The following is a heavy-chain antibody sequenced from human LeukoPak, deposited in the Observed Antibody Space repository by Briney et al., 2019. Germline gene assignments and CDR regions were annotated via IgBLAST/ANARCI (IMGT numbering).Heavy chain of an antibody. J-gene: IGHJ4*02. V-gene: IGHV4-4*07. D-gene: IGHD1-26*01. CDR3: ARVARIVGATDFYFDS. CDR1: GGSISSYY. Sequence: SETLSLTCTVSGGSISSYYWSWIRQPAGKGLEWIGRIYRSGSTNYNPSLKSRVTMSIDTSKNQFSLKLSSLTAADTAVYYCARVARIVGATDFYFDSWGQGTLVTVSS. CDR2: IYRSGST.